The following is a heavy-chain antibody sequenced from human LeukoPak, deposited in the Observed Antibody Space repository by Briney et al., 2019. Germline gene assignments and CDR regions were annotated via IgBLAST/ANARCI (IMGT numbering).Heavy chain of an antibody. CDR1: GESFSGNF. Sequence: SETLSLTCAVSGESFSGNFWTWIRQSPGKGLEWIGEIDNNGITNYNPSLKSRVTMSVDTTRKRFSLRLTSESDADTGVYYCARGGGGEKAFYFDYWGQGSLVTVSS. J-gene: IGHJ4*02. CDR3: ARGGGGEKAFYFDY. D-gene: IGHD5-24*01. CDR2: IDNNGIT. V-gene: IGHV4-34*01.